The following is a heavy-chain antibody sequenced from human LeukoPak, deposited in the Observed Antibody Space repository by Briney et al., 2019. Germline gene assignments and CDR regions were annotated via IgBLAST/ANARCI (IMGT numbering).Heavy chain of an antibody. Sequence: NPGGSLRLSCAASGFTFSSYSMNWVRQAPGKGLEWVSSISSSSSYIYYADSVKGRFTISRDNAKNSLYLQMNSLRAEDTAVYYCARDRAVAGPTRYYYYYVMDVWGQGTTVTVSS. CDR2: ISSSSSYI. D-gene: IGHD6-19*01. V-gene: IGHV3-21*01. J-gene: IGHJ6*02. CDR1: GFTFSSYS. CDR3: ARDRAVAGPTRYYYYYVMDV.